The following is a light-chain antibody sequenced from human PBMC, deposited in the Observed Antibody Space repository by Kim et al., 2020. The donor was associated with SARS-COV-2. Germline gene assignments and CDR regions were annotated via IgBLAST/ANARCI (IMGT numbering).Light chain of an antibody. Sequence: VTISCTGSSYNIGAGYDVHWYQQLPGTAPKLLIYGNSNRPSGVPDRFSGSKSGTSASLAITGLQAEDEADYYCQSYDSSLSGSRVFGGGTKLTVL. CDR2: GNS. V-gene: IGLV1-40*01. J-gene: IGLJ2*01. CDR3: QSYDSSLSGSRV. CDR1: SYNIGAGYD.